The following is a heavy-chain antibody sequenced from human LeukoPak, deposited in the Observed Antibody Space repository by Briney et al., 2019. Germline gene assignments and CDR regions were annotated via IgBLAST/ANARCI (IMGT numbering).Heavy chain of an antibody. Sequence: GASVNVSCKASGYTFTGYYMHWVRRAPGQGLEWMGRINPNSGGTNYAQKFQGRVTMTRDTSISTAYMELSRLRSDDTAVYYCARDGGSYYLFIDYWGQGTLVTVSS. D-gene: IGHD1-26*01. V-gene: IGHV1-2*06. CDR1: GYTFTGYY. J-gene: IGHJ4*02. CDR2: INPNSGGT. CDR3: ARDGGSYYLFIDY.